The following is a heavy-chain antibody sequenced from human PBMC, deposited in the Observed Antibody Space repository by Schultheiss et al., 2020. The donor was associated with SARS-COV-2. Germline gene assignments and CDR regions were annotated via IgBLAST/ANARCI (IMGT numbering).Heavy chain of an antibody. D-gene: IGHD3-22*01. V-gene: IGHV3-9*01. Sequence: GGSLRLSCAASGFTFDDYAMHWVRQAPGKGLEWVSGISWNSGSIGYADSVKGRFTISRDNAKNSLYLQMNSLRAEDTALYYCAKVTYYYDSSGYSWGYFVYWGQGTLVTVAS. CDR1: GFTFDDYA. J-gene: IGHJ4*02. CDR2: ISWNSGSI. CDR3: AKVTYYYDSSGYSWGYFVY.